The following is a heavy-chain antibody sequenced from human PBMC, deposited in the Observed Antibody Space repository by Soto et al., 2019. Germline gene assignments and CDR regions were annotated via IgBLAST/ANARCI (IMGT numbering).Heavy chain of an antibody. D-gene: IGHD4-4*01. V-gene: IGHV2-5*02. CDR1: GFSLSTSGVA. CDR3: VHQEWNNNNFYFDL. Sequence: QITLKESGPELVNPTQTLTLTCTFSGFSLSTSGVAVGWIRQPPGKALEWLSLIYWDDDKRYSPSLKSRLTITKDTSKNQVVLTMTNMDPVDTATYYCVHQEWNNNNFYFDLWGRGTRVTVSS. CDR2: IYWDDDK. J-gene: IGHJ2*01.